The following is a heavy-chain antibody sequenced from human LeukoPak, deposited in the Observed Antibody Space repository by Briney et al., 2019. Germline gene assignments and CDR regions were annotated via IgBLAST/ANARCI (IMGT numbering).Heavy chain of an antibody. CDR3: ARVELRYFDWLAPGDY. J-gene: IGHJ4*02. CDR1: GYTFTSYA. CDR2: INAGNGNT. Sequence: VASVKVSCKASGYTFTSYAMHWVRQAPGQRLEWMGWINAGNGNTKYSQKFQGRVTITRDTSASTAYMELSSLRSEDTAVYYCARVELRYFDWLAPGDYWGQGTLVTVSS. D-gene: IGHD3-9*01. V-gene: IGHV1-3*01.